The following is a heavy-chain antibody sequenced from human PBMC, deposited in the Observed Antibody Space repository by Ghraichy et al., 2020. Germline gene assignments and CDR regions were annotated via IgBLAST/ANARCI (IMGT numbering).Heavy chain of an antibody. CDR1: GFTFSNYA. J-gene: IGHJ4*02. V-gene: IGHV3-23*01. CDR3: AKITSSDNYFLNFDN. Sequence: GGSLRLSCAASGFTFSNYAMTWVRQAPGKGLEWVSDISDRGSTFYADSVKGRFTISRDNSKNTLFLQMSSLRAEDTAVYYCAKITSSDNYFLNFDNWGQGALVTVSS. D-gene: IGHD3-22*01. CDR2: ISDRGST.